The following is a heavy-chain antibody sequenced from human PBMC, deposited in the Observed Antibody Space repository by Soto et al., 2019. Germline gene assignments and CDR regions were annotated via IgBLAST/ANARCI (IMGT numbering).Heavy chain of an antibody. V-gene: IGHV4-4*02. CDR2: IHHSGST. J-gene: IGHJ4*02. CDR3: ARYDYGSGDDYDIDY. CDR1: GGSISSTNW. Sequence: QVQLQESGPGLVKPSGTLSLTCAVSGGSISSTNWWTWVRQPPGKGLEWIAEIHHSGSTNYNPSLESRVNISIDKSNNQFSLKLQSVTAADTAVYYCARYDYGSGDDYDIDYWGQGTLVTVSS. D-gene: IGHD3-10*01.